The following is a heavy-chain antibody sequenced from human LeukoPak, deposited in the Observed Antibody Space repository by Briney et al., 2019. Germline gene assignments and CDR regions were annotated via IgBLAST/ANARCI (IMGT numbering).Heavy chain of an antibody. V-gene: IGHV3-7*01. CDR3: ARIYCSSTSCYPNDY. Sequence: QTGGSLRLSCAASGFTFSSYWMSWVRQAPGKGLEWVANIKQDGSEKYYVVSVKGRFTISRDNAKNSVYLQMNSLRAEDTAVYYCARIYCSSTSCYPNDYWGQGTLVTVSS. CDR1: GFTFSSYW. CDR2: IKQDGSEK. J-gene: IGHJ4*02. D-gene: IGHD2-2*01.